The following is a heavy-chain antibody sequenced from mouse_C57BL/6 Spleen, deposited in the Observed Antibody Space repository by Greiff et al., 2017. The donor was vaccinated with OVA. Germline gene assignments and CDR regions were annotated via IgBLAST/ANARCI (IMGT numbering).Heavy chain of an antibody. CDR3: ARRSSDYDDYYAMDY. Sequence: QVQLQQPGAELVKPGASVKLSCKASGYTFTSYWMPWVKQRPGQGLEWIGEIDPSGSFTNYNQKFKGKATLTVDTSSSTAYMQLRSLTSEDSAVYDSARRSSDYDDYYAMDYWGQGTSVTVAS. CDR2: IDPSGSFT. J-gene: IGHJ4*01. D-gene: IGHD2-4*01. V-gene: IGHV1-50*01. CDR1: GYTFTSYW.